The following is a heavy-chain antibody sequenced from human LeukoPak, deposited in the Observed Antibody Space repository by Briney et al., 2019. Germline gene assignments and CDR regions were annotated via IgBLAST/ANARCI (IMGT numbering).Heavy chain of an antibody. CDR1: GGSISSYY. Sequence: SETLSLTCTVSGGSISSYYWSWIRQPPGKGLEWIGYIYYSGSTKYNPSHKSRVTISVDTSKNQFSLKLSSVTAADTAVYYCARGAELPDYWGQGSLVTVSS. V-gene: IGHV4-59*01. CDR2: IYYSGST. J-gene: IGHJ4*02. CDR3: ARGAELPDY. D-gene: IGHD2-15*01.